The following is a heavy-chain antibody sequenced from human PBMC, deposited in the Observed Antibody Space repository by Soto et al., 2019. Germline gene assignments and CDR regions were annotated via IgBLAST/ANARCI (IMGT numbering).Heavy chain of an antibody. V-gene: IGHV4-30-2*01. Sequence: QLQLQESGSGLVKPSQTLSLTCAVSGGSISSGGYSWSWIRQPPGKGLEWIGYIYHSGSTYYNPSLKSRVTXSXXXSXXQFSLKLSSVTAADTAVYYCAREDYGGNSLYAFDIWGQGTMVTVSS. D-gene: IGHD4-17*01. J-gene: IGHJ3*02. CDR1: GGSISSGGYS. CDR3: AREDYGGNSLYAFDI. CDR2: IYHSGST.